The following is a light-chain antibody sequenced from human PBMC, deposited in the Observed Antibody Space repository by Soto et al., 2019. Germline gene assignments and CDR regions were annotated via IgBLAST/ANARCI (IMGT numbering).Light chain of an antibody. CDR2: KSS. CDR3: QQYNCYFRT. V-gene: IGKV1-5*03. J-gene: IGKJ1*01. Sequence: DIQMTQSPSTLSASVGDRVTITCRASDSVNRWLAWYQQKPGKAPKLLIYKSSTLERGVPSRFSCSGSGTEFTRTITSLQPDDFATYYCQQYNCYFRTFGQGTKVEIK. CDR1: DSVNRW.